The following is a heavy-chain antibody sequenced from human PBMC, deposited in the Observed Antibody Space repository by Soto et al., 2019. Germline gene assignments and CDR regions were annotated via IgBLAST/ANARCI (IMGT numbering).Heavy chain of an antibody. Sequence: ASVKVSCKASGYTFTTYAIHWVRQAPGQRLEWMGWINAGNGNTKYSQKFQGRVTITRDASTSTAYMELSSLRSEDTAVYYCAREPEGPAYYYYGMDVWGQGTTVTVSS. CDR3: AREPEGPAYYYYGMDV. CDR1: GYTFTTYA. V-gene: IGHV1-3*01. CDR2: INAGNGNT. J-gene: IGHJ6*02.